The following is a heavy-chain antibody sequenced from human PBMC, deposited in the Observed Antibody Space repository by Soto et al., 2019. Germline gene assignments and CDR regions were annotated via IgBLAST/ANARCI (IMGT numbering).Heavy chain of an antibody. D-gene: IGHD1-7*01. J-gene: IGHJ6*02. CDR3: ARHPECNYIVDV. Sequence: SETLSLTCTVSGGSISSYYWSWIRQPPGKGLEWIGYIYYSGSTNYNPSLKSRVTISVDTSKNQSSLKLSSVTAADTAVYYCARHPECNYIVDVCXQGTSVTGSS. CDR2: IYYSGST. V-gene: IGHV4-59*08. CDR1: GGSISSYY.